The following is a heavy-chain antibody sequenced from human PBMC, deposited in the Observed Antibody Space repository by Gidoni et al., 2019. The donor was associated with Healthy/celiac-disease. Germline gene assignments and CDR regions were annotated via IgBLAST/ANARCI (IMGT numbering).Heavy chain of an antibody. CDR2: SSAYNGNT. D-gene: IGHD7-27*01. CDR3: ARVADPWGYWYFDL. V-gene: IGHV1-18*01. Sequence: QVQLVQSGAEVKKPGAAGKVTCKASGYTVTSYGISWVRQAPGQGLEWMGWSSAYNGNTHYAQKLQGRVTMTTDTSTSTAYMELRRRRSDDPAVYYCARVADPWGYWYFDLWGRGPLVTLSS. CDR1: GYTVTSYG. J-gene: IGHJ2*01.